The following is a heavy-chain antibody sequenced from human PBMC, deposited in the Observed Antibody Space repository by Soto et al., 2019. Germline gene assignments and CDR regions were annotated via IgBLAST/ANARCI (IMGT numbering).Heavy chain of an antibody. J-gene: IGHJ3*02. CDR3: AKDLYSNYGDAFDI. CDR1: GFTFDDYA. CDR2: ISWNSDNI. Sequence: EVQLVESGGGLVQPGRSLRLSCAASGFTFDDYAMHWVRQAPGKGLEWVSGISWNSDNIVYADSVKGRFTISIDNAKNSLYLQMNSLRAEDTALYYCAKDLYSNYGDAFDIWGQGTMVTVSS. D-gene: IGHD4-4*01. V-gene: IGHV3-9*01.